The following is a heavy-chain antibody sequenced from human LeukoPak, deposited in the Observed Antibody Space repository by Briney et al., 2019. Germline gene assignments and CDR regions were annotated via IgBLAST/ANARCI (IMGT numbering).Heavy chain of an antibody. CDR2: IYPGDSDT. J-gene: IGHJ4*02. Sequence: GESLKISCKGSGYSFTSYLIGWVRQMPGKGLEWMGIIYPGDSDTKYSPSFQGQVTISADKSITTTYLQWSSLKASDTAIYYCARRSSIATRLFDFWGQGTPVTVSS. V-gene: IGHV5-51*01. CDR3: ARRSSIATRLFDF. CDR1: GYSFTSYL. D-gene: IGHD6-6*01.